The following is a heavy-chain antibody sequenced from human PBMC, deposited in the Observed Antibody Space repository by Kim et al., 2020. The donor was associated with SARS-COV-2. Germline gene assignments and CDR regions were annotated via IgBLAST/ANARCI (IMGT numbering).Heavy chain of an antibody. V-gene: IGHV3-74*01. Sequence: ADSVKGGFTISRDNAKNTLYLQMNSLRAEDTAVYYCVRENEMATIHFDYWGQGTLVTVSS. J-gene: IGHJ4*02. CDR3: VRENEMATIHFDY.